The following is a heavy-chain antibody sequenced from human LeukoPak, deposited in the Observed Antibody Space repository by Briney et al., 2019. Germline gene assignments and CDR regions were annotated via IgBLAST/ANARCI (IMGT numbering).Heavy chain of an antibody. D-gene: IGHD4-17*01. J-gene: IGHJ6*03. CDR1: GDSLTSDY. V-gene: IGHV4-4*07. CDR3: ARVRRDYGDYVEYMDV. Sequence: SETLSLTCTVSGDSLTSDYWTWIRQPAGERLEWIGRTYTTGSPNYNPSLKDRVTMSVDRSKNQFSLSLSSVTTADTAVYYCARVRRDYGDYVEYMDVWGKGTTVTVPS. CDR2: TYTTGSP.